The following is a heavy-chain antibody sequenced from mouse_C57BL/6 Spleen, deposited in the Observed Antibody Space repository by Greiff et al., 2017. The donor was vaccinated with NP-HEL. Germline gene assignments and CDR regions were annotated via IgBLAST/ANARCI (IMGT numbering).Heavy chain of an antibody. CDR2: INPYNGDT. D-gene: IGHD2-10*01. J-gene: IGHJ1*03. CDR1: GYSFTGYF. CDR3: ARGGAYYGSRYFDV. V-gene: IGHV1-20*01. Sequence: SGPELVKPGDSVKISCKASGYSFTGYFMNWVMQSHGKSLEWIGRINPYNGDTFYNQKFKGKATLTVDKSSSTAHMELRSLTSEDSAVYYCARGGAYYGSRYFDVWGTGTTVTVSS.